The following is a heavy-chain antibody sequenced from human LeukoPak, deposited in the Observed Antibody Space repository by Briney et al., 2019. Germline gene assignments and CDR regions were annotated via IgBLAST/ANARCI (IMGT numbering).Heavy chain of an antibody. D-gene: IGHD2-8*01. V-gene: IGHV4-34*01. CDR1: GGSFSGYY. CDR3: ARGGVYGVDWFDP. Sequence: KPSETLSLTCAVYGGSFSGYYWSWIRQPPGKGLEWIGEINHSGSTNYNPSLKSRVTISVDTSKNQFSLKLSSGTAADTAVYYCARGGVYGVDWFDPWGQGTLVTVSS. J-gene: IGHJ5*02. CDR2: INHSGST.